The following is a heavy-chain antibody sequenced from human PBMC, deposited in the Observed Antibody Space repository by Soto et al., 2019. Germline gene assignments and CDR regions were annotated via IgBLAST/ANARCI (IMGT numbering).Heavy chain of an antibody. Sequence: SVKVSCKASGGTFSSYAISWVRQAPGQGLEWMGGIIPIFGTANYAQKFQGRVTITADKSTSTAYMELSSRRSEDTAVYYCASFRTTGRQWQQLVDYWGQGTLVTVSS. D-gene: IGHD6-13*01. V-gene: IGHV1-69*06. J-gene: IGHJ4*02. CDR2: IIPIFGTA. CDR3: ASFRTTGRQWQQLVDY. CDR1: GGTFSSYA.